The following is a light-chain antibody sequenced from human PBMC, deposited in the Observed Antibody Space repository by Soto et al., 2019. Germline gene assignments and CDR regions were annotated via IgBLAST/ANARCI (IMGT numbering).Light chain of an antibody. J-gene: IGLJ1*01. V-gene: IGLV1-40*01. CDR2: ENN. CDR1: SSNIGAGYD. Sequence: QSVLTQPPSVSEAPGQRVTISCTGSSSNIGAGYDAHWYQQVPGTAPKLLIYENNNRPSGVPDRFSGSKSGNSASLAITGLQAEDEAEYYCPSYDSSLSGYVFGTGTKVTVL. CDR3: PSYDSSLSGYV.